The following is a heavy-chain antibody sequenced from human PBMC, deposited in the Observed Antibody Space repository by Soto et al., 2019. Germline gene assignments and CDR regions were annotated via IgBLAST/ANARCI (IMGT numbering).Heavy chain of an antibody. J-gene: IGHJ4*02. Sequence: EVQLVESGGGLVKPGGSLRLSCAASGFSFNYAWMNWVRQAPGKGLEWVGRIKSKTDGGTTDYAARVKGRFTISREDSKNTLYLQMNSLNTEDTAVYYCSNYDYWGQGTLVTVSS. D-gene: IGHD1-26*01. V-gene: IGHV3-15*07. CDR2: IKSKTDGGTT. CDR3: SNYDY. CDR1: GFSFNYAW.